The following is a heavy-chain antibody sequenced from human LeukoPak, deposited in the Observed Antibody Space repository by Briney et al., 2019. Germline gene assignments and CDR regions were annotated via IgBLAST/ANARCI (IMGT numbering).Heavy chain of an antibody. Sequence: GGSLRLSCAASGFTFSSYGMHWVRQAPGKGLEWVAFIRYDGSNKYYADSVKGRFTISRDNSKNTLYLQMNSLRVEDTAVYYCAREVRWFGGFDPWGQGTLVTVSS. CDR2: IRYDGSNK. J-gene: IGHJ5*02. V-gene: IGHV3-30*02. CDR1: GFTFSSYG. CDR3: AREVRWFGGFDP. D-gene: IGHD3-10*01.